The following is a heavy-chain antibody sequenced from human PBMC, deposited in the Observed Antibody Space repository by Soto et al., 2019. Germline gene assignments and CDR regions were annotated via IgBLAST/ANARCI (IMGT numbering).Heavy chain of an antibody. CDR2: IWYDGSNK. CDR1: GFTFSSYG. D-gene: IGHD4-4*01. J-gene: IGHJ6*02. V-gene: IGHV3-33*01. Sequence: QVQLVESGGGVVQPGRSLRLSCAASGFTFSSYGMHWVRQAPGKGLEWVAVIWYDGSNKYYADSVKGRFTISRDNSKNTLYLQMNSLRAEDTAVYYCARDSGSNYNYYYGMDVWGQGTTVTVSS. CDR3: ARDSGSNYNYYYGMDV.